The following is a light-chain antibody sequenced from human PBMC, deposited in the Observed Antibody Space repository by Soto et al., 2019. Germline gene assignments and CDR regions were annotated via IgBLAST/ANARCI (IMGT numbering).Light chain of an antibody. CDR3: CSYAGADSAPYV. CDR1: RSDIGSYNL. CDR2: EGH. J-gene: IGLJ1*01. Sequence: QSVLTQPASVSGSPGESITILCTGSRSDIGSYNLVSWYQQYPGKAPKLVIFEGHKRPSDISDRFSGSKSAYTASLTISGLQPDDEADYHCCSYAGADSAPYVLGTGTKVTVL. V-gene: IGLV2-23*01.